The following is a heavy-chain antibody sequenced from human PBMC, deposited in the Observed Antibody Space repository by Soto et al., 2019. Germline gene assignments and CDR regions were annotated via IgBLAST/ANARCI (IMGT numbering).Heavy chain of an antibody. J-gene: IGHJ6*02. D-gene: IGHD3-3*01. CDR1: EFTVSSNY. CDR2: IYTGGST. CDR3: AKLAFWSTYYDYGLDV. V-gene: IGHV3-53*01. Sequence: PGGSLRLSCAASEFTVSSNYMSWVRQAPGKGLEWLSVIYTGGSTYYADSVKGRFTISRDNSQNTLYLQMNSLRAEDTAVYYCAKLAFWSTYYDYGLDVWGQGTTVTVS.